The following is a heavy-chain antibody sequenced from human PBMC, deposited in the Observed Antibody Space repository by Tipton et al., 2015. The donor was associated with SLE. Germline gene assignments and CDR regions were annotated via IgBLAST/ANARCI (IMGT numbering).Heavy chain of an antibody. J-gene: IGHJ4*02. CDR2: VSTSGST. D-gene: IGHD4-17*01. CDR1: GGSISSGTYY. Sequence: TLSLTCSVSGGSISSGTYYWSWIRQPAGKGLEWIGRVSTSGSTYYNVSLQSRVTLSVDTSKNQFSLKLSSVTAADTAAYYCARGPDYGDPGTFDYWGQGTLVTVSS. V-gene: IGHV4-61*02. CDR3: ARGPDYGDPGTFDY.